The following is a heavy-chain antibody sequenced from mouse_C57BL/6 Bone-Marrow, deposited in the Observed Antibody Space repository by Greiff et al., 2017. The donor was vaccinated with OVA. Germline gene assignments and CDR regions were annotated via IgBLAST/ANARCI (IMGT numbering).Heavy chain of an antibody. CDR2: INPYNGGT. D-gene: IGHD2-1*01. CDR1: GYTFTDYY. V-gene: IGHV1-19*01. J-gene: IGHJ2*01. Sequence: EVQLQQSGPVLVKPGASVKMSCKASGYTFTDYYMNWVKQSHGKSLEWIGVINPYNGGTSYNQKFKGKATLTVDKSSSTAYMELNSLTSEYSAVYYCASRDGNSFDYWGQGTTLTVSS. CDR3: ASRDGNSFDY.